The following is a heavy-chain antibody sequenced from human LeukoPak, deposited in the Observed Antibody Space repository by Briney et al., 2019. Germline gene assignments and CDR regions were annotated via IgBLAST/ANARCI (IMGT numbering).Heavy chain of an antibody. CDR1: GFTFSSYG. CDR3: AKDSRDDFWSGYYDY. CDR2: MSYDGSTK. V-gene: IGHV3-30*18. J-gene: IGHJ4*02. D-gene: IGHD3-3*01. Sequence: PGRSLRLSCAASGFTFSSYGMHWVRQAPGKGLEWVAVMSYDGSTKYYADSVKGPFTISRDNSKNTLYLQMNSLRVEDTAVYYCAKDSRDDFWSGYYDYWGQGTLVTVCS.